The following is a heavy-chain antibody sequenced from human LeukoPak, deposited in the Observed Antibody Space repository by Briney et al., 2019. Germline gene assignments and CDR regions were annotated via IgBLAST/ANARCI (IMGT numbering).Heavy chain of an antibody. V-gene: IGHV1-46*01. CDR1: GYTFTSYY. Sequence: ASVKVSCKASGYTFTSYYMHWVRQAPGQGLEWMGIINTSGGSTSYAQKFQGRVTMTRDMSTSTVYMELSSLRSEDTVVYYCARDHTQETYYDCWSGYSHFDYGGQGTLVTVSS. J-gene: IGHJ4*02. CDR3: ARDHTQETYYDCWSGYSHFDY. CDR2: INTSGGST. D-gene: IGHD3-3*01.